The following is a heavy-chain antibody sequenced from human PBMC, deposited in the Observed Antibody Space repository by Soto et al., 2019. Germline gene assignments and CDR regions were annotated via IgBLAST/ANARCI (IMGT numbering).Heavy chain of an antibody. CDR2: IYAGDSDT. CDR1: GYSFTSYW. J-gene: IGHJ2*01. CDR3: ARHAAGNYYDISGSQVWYFDL. Sequence: GESLKISCKGSGYSFTSYWISWVRQMPGQGLEWMGIIYAGDSDTRYSPSFQAQVTISADKSINTAYLQWSSLKASDTAMYYCARHAAGNYYDISGSQVWYFDLWGRGTLVTVSS. D-gene: IGHD3-22*01. V-gene: IGHV5-51*01.